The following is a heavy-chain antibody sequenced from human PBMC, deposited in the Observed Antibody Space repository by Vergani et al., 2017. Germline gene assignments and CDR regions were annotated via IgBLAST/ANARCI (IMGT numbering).Heavy chain of an antibody. J-gene: IGHJ4*02. D-gene: IGHD3-10*01. Sequence: QVQLQESGPGLVKPSQTLSLTCTVSGGSISSGGYYWSWIRQHPGKGLEWIGYIYYSGSTYYNPSLKSRVTISVDTSKNQFSLKQSSVTAADTAVYYCASTQGSATRFGVFFDYWGQGTLVTVSS. CDR1: GGSISSGGYY. CDR3: ASTQGSATRFGVFFDY. V-gene: IGHV4-31*03. CDR2: IYYSGST.